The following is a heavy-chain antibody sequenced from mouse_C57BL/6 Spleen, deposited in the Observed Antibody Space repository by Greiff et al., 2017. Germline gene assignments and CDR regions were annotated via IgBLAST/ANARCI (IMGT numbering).Heavy chain of an antibody. D-gene: IGHD1-1*01. V-gene: IGHV1-61*01. Sequence: QVQLQQPGAELVRPGSSVKLSCKASGYTFTSYWMDWVKQRPGQGLEWIGNIYPSDSETHYNQKFKDKATLTVDKSSSTAYMQLSSLTSEDSAVYYCARVGSLYYFDYWGQGTPLTVSS. CDR2: IYPSDSET. CDR3: ARVGSLYYFDY. CDR1: GYTFTSYW. J-gene: IGHJ2*01.